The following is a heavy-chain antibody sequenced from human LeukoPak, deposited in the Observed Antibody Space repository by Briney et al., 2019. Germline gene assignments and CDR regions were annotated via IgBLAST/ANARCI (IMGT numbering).Heavy chain of an antibody. D-gene: IGHD5-18*01. CDR2: IRSKAYGGTT. J-gene: IGHJ6*02. Sequence: GGSLRLSCAASGFTFSSYAMYWVRQAPGKGLGWVGFIRSKAYGGTTEYAASVKGRFTISRDDSKSIAYLQMNSLKTEDTAVYYCTRESPMVTFDGMDVWGQGTTVTVSS. V-gene: IGHV3-49*04. CDR3: TRESPMVTFDGMDV. CDR1: GFTFSSYA.